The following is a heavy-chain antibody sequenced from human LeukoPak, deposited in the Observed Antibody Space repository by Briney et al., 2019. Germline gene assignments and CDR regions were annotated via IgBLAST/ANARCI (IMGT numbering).Heavy chain of an antibody. CDR1: GGSISSYY. CDR3: AIRPTSYYYMDV. J-gene: IGHJ6*03. Sequence: SETLSLTCTVSGGSISSYYGSWIRQPPGKGLEWIGYIYTSGSTNYNPSLKSRVTISVDTSKNQFSLKLSSVTAADTAVYYCAIRPTSYYYMDVWGKGTTVTVSS. V-gene: IGHV4-4*09. CDR2: IYTSGST.